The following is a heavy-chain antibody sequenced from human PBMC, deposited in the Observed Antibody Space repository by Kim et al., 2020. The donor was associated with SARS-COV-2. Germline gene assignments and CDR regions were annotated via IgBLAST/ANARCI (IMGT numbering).Heavy chain of an antibody. Sequence: ASVKVSCKAFGYTFTGYHIHWVRQAPGQGLEWMGRINPDSGGTKYAQKFQGRVTMTRDTSFSTAYMELSGLRSDDTAVYYCARVRVWFEEFFFDFWGQGTLVTVSS. CDR1: GYTFTGYH. D-gene: IGHD3-10*01. CDR2: INPDSGGT. CDR3: ARVRVWFEEFFFDF. V-gene: IGHV1-2*06. J-gene: IGHJ4*02.